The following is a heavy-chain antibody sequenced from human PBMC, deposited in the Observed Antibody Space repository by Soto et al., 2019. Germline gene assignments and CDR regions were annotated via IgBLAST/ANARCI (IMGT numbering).Heavy chain of an antibody. V-gene: IGHV1-18*04. CDR3: ATPYYYDSSGYSSRYWYYGMDV. Sequence: ASVKVSCKASGYTFIDYYMHWVRQAPGQGLEWMGWISAYNGNTNYAQKLQGRVTMTTDTSTSTAYMELRSLRSDDTAVYYCATPYYYDSSGYSSRYWYYGMDVWGQGTTVTVSS. D-gene: IGHD3-22*01. J-gene: IGHJ6*02. CDR2: ISAYNGNT. CDR1: GYTFIDYY.